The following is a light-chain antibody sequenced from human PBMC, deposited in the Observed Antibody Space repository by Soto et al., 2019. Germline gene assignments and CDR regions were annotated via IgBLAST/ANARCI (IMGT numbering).Light chain of an antibody. V-gene: IGKV3-11*01. J-gene: IGKJ4*01. CDR2: DAS. CDR1: QDVSIY. CDR3: QQRRNWPT. Sequence: EVVLTQSPDTLSLSPGETATLSCRASQDVSIYVAWYQKRPGQPPRLVVYDASKRATGIPARFSGSGSGTDFTLTIATLEPEDLGVYSCQQRRNWPTFGGGTKVEI.